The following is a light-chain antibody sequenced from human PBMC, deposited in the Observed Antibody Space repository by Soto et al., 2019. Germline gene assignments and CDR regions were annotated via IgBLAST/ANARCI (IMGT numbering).Light chain of an antibody. V-gene: IGLV2-14*01. Sequence: QSALTQPASVSGSPGQSITISCTGTSSDVGGYNFVSWYQQHPGKAPKLMIYDVSNRTSGVSNRFSGSKSGNTASLTISGLQAEDEADYYCSSYAGSSTLYVFGTGTKLTVL. CDR2: DVS. J-gene: IGLJ1*01. CDR3: SSYAGSSTLYV. CDR1: SSDVGGYNF.